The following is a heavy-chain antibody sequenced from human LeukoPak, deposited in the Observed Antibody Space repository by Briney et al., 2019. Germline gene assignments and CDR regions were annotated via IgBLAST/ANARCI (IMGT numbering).Heavy chain of an antibody. J-gene: IGHJ4*02. D-gene: IGHD3-22*01. CDR1: GGSFSGYY. Sequence: SETLSLTCAVYGGSFSGYYWSWIRQPPGKGLEWIGEINHSGSTNYNPSLKSRVTISVGTSKNQFSLKLSSVTAADTAVYYCARARLTYYYDSSGYSHQLDYWGQGTLVTVSS. CDR2: INHSGST. V-gene: IGHV4-34*01. CDR3: ARARLTYYYDSSGYSHQLDY.